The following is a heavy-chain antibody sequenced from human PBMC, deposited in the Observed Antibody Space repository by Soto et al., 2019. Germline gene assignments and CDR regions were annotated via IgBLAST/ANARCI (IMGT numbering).Heavy chain of an antibody. CDR3: AREDNWNYYRSFDY. CDR1: GFTFSSYG. V-gene: IGHV3-33*01. J-gene: IGHJ4*02. Sequence: VGSLRLSCAASGFTFSSYGMHWVRQAPGKGLEWVAVIWYDGSNKYYADSVKGRFTISRDNSKNTLYLQMNSLRAEDTAVYYCAREDNWNYYRSFDYWGQGTLVTVSS. D-gene: IGHD1-7*01. CDR2: IWYDGSNK.